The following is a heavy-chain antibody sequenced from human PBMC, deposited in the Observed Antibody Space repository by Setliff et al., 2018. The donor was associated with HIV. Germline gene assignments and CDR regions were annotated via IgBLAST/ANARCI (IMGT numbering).Heavy chain of an antibody. V-gene: IGHV1-69*05. CDR1: GDTFSNYA. CDR2: IIPIFGTA. Sequence: SVKVSCKASGDTFSNYAISWVRQAPGQGLEWMGGIIPIFGTASHAQKFQGRVTITRDTSASTVYMELNSLKSEDTALYYCAREPHPLLFFGLPDYDTGLDVWGQGTTVTVSS. CDR3: AREPHPLLFFGLPDYDTGLDV. J-gene: IGHJ6*02. D-gene: IGHD3-10*01.